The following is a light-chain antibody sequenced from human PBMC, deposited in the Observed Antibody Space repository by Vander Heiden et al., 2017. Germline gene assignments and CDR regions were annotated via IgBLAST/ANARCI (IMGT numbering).Light chain of an antibody. J-gene: IGKJ4*01. CDR3: QQYNNWPRA. CDR1: QSVSSN. Sequence: EIVMTQSPATLSVSPGERATLSCRASQSVSSNLAWYQQKPGQAPRLLIYGASTRATDTPARFSGSGSGTEFTLTISSLQSEDFAVYYCQQYNNWPRAFGGGTKVEIE. V-gene: IGKV3-15*01. CDR2: GAS.